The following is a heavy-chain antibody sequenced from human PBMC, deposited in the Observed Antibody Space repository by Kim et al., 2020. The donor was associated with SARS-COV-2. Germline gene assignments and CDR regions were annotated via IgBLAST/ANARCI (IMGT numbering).Heavy chain of an antibody. CDR2: ISYDGSNK. CDR1: GFTFSSYG. Sequence: GGSLRLSCAASGFTFSSYGMHWVRQAPGKGLEWVAVISYDGSNKYYADSVKGRFTISRDNSKNTLYLQMNSLRAEDTAVYYCARVPVPIVVARLRRGDDAFDIWGQGTMVTVSS. V-gene: IGHV3-30*03. J-gene: IGHJ3*02. D-gene: IGHD2-21*01. CDR3: ARVPVPIVVARLRRGDDAFDI.